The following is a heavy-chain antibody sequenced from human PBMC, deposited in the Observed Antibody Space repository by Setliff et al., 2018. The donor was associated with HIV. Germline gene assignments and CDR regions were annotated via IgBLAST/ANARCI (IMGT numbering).Heavy chain of an antibody. CDR3: TRGGYSYGFGRHRAYFQY. CDR2: INHSGGT. J-gene: IGHJ1*01. Sequence: PSETLSLTCAVYGGSFSDYYWNWIRRHPGKGLEWIGEINHSGGTNYNPSLKSRVTMSVDTSKNQFSLKLSSVTAADTAVFYCTRGGYSYGFGRHRAYFQYWGQGTQVTVSS. V-gene: IGHV4-34*01. D-gene: IGHD5-18*01. CDR1: GGSFSDYY.